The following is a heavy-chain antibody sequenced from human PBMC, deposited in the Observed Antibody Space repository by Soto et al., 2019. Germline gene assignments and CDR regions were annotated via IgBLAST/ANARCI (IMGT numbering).Heavy chain of an antibody. CDR1: GFTFSSYA. D-gene: IGHD1-26*01. V-gene: IGHV3-30-3*01. CDR3: ARDKVGTTTDFAY. CDR2: ISYDGSNK. Sequence: QVQLVESGGGVVQPGRSLRLSCAASGFTFSSYAMHWVRQAPGKGLEWVAVISYDGSNKYYADSVKGRFTISRDNSKNTLYMQMNGLRAEDTAVYYCARDKVGTTTDFAYWGQGTLVTVSS. J-gene: IGHJ4*02.